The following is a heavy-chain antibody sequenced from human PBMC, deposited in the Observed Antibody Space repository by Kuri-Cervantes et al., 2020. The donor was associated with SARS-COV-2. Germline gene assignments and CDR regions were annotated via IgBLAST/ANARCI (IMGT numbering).Heavy chain of an antibody. CDR3: ARDLCYYDSSGPEGYYYYGMDV. J-gene: IGHJ6*02. CDR1: GGTFSSYA. CDR2: IIPILGTA. Sequence: SVKVSCKASGGTFSSYAISWVRQAPGQGLEWMGGIIPILGTANYAQKFQGRVTITADKSTSTAYMELSSLRSEDTAVCYCARDLCYYDSSGPEGYYYYGMDVWGQGTTVTVSS. V-gene: IGHV1-69*10. D-gene: IGHD3-22*01.